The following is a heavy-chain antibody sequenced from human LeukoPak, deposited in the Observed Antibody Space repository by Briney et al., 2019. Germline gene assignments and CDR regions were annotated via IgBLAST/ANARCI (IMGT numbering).Heavy chain of an antibody. CDR2: INPNSGVT. CDR1: GYTFTGYY. CDR3: ARDGRDYDILTGYNQGDY. Sequence: HVASVKVSCKASGYTFTGYYMHWVRQAPGQGLEWMGWINPNSGVTNYAQKFQGRVTMTRDTSISTAYMELSRLRSDDTAVYYCARDGRDYDILTGYNQGDYWGQGTLVTVSS. V-gene: IGHV1-2*02. J-gene: IGHJ4*02. D-gene: IGHD3-9*01.